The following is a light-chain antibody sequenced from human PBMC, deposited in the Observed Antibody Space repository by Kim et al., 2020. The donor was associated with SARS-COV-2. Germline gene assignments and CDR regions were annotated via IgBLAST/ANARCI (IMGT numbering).Light chain of an antibody. CDR3: QDYNGAPIT. Sequence: ASVGDRVTITCRASQGISNYLAWYQQKPGKVPKLLIYAASTLQSGVPSRFSGSGSGTDFTPTISSLQPEDVGTYYCQDYNGAPITFGGGTKVDIK. V-gene: IGKV1-27*01. CDR2: AAS. J-gene: IGKJ4*01. CDR1: QGISNY.